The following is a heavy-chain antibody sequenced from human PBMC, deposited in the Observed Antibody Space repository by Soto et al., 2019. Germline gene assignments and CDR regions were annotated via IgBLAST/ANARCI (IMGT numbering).Heavy chain of an antibody. Sequence: QITLKESGPTLVKPTQTLTLTCTFSGFSLSTSGVGVGWIRQPPGKALEWLALLYWDDDNRYNPSPRSRLTLTKDTSKTQVVLTMTNMDPLDTATYYCAHGSGWSSEYWGQGTLVTVSS. V-gene: IGHV2-5*02. D-gene: IGHD6-19*01. CDR1: GFSLSTSGVG. J-gene: IGHJ4*02. CDR2: LYWDDDN. CDR3: AHGSGWSSEY.